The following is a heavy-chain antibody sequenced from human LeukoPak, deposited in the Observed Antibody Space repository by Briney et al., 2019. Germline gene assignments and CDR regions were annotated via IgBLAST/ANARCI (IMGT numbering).Heavy chain of an antibody. D-gene: IGHD4-17*01. Sequence: GRSLRLSCAASGFTFSFYAIHWVRQAPGKGLEWVSAISGSGGSTYYADSVKGRFTISRDNSKNTLYLQMNSLRAEDTAVYYCAKDLGDGGAFDIWGQGTMVTVSS. CDR1: GFTFSFYA. CDR2: ISGSGGST. V-gene: IGHV3-23*01. CDR3: AKDLGDGGAFDI. J-gene: IGHJ3*02.